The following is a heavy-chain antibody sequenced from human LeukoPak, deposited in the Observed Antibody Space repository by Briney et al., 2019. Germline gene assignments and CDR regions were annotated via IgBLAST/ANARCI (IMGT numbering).Heavy chain of an antibody. CDR3: TRGSYGDYEY. D-gene: IGHD4-17*01. J-gene: IGHJ4*02. V-gene: IGHV3-21*01. CDR1: RFTFSIYT. Sequence: GGSLRLSCSASRFTFSIYTMNWARQAPGKGREWVLSIYPNCTYIYYEASVKGRFTISRDNAQNSLYLKMNSLRAEDTAVYYCTRGSYGDYEYWGQGTLVTVSS. CDR2: IYPNCTYI.